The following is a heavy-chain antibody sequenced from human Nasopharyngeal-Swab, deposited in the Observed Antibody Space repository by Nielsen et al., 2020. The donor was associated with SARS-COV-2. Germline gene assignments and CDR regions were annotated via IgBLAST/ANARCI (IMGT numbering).Heavy chain of an antibody. CDR2: IIPIFGTA. CDR3: ARDRIEITIFGVVYYGMDV. Sequence: SVKVSCKASGGTFSSYAISWVRQAPGQGLEWMGGIIPIFGTANYAQKFQGRVTITAAKSTSTAYLELSSLRSEDTAVYYCARDRIEITIFGVVYYGMDVWGQGTTVTVSS. CDR1: GGTFSSYA. D-gene: IGHD3-3*01. V-gene: IGHV1-69*06. J-gene: IGHJ6*02.